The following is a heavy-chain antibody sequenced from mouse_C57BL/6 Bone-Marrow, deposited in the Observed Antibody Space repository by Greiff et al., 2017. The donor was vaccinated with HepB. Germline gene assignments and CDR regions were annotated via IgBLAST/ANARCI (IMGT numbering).Heavy chain of an antibody. D-gene: IGHD2-2*01. Sequence: QVQLKESGAELARPGASVKLSCKASGYTFTSYGISWVKQRTGQGLEWIGEIYPRSGNTYYNEKFKGKATLTADKSSSTAYMELRSLTSEDSAVYFCAGGLRLAENYWGQGTTLTVSS. CDR2: IYPRSGNT. J-gene: IGHJ2*01. V-gene: IGHV1-81*01. CDR1: GYTFTSYG. CDR3: AGGLRLAENY.